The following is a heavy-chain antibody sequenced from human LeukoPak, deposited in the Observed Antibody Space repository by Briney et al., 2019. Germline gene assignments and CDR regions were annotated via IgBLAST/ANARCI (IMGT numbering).Heavy chain of an antibody. CDR3: ARVAPWGFWFDP. V-gene: IGHV1-46*01. Sequence: AASVKVSCKASGYTFTRCYMHWVRQAPGQGLEWMGIINPSGGSTSYAQKFQGRVTMTRDTSTSTVYMELSSLRSEDTAVYYCARVAPWGFWFDPWGQGTLVTVSS. J-gene: IGHJ5*02. CDR1: GYTFTRCY. CDR2: INPSGGST. D-gene: IGHD7-27*01.